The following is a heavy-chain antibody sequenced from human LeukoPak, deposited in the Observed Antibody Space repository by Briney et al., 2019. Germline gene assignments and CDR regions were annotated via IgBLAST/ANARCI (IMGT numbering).Heavy chain of an antibody. J-gene: IGHJ6*04. D-gene: IGHD6-13*01. CDR2: IIPIFGTA. Sequence: SVKVSCKASGGTFSSYAISWARRAPGQGLEWMGGIIPIFGTANYAQKFQGRVTITADESTSTAYMELSSLRSEDTAVYYCARAGVYSSSWHLRSVDYYYGMDVWGKGTTVTVSS. CDR3: ARAGVYSSSWHLRSVDYYYGMDV. V-gene: IGHV1-69*13. CDR1: GGTFSSYA.